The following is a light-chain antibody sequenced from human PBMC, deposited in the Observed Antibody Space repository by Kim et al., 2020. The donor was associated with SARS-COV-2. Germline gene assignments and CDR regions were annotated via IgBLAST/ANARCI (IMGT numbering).Light chain of an antibody. CDR3: QQYNNWPLWT. CDR2: GAS. J-gene: IGKJ1*01. CDR1: QSVVSD. V-gene: IGKV3-15*01. Sequence: PGERATLACSASQSVVSDLAWYHQKPGQAPRLLSYGASTRATGIPARFSGSGSGTEFTLTISSLQSEDFAVYYCQQYNNWPLWTFAQGTKVEIK.